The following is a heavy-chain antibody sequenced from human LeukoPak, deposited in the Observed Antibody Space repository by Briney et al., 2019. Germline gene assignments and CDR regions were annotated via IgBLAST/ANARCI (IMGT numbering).Heavy chain of an antibody. CDR2: INPSGGST. D-gene: IGHD3-22*01. CDR1: GYTFTSYY. V-gene: IGHV1-46*01. Sequence: ASVKVSCKASGYTFTSYYMHWVRQVPGQGLEWMGIINPSGGSTSYAQKFQDRVTMTRDTSTSTVYMELSSLRSEDTAVYYCARDVASSGYYWDWGQGTLVTVSS. J-gene: IGHJ4*02. CDR3: ARDVASSGYYWD.